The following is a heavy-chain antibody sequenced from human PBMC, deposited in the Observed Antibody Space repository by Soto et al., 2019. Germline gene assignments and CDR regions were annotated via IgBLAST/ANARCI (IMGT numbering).Heavy chain of an antibody. J-gene: IGHJ4*02. Sequence: QVQLVESGGGVVQPGRSLRLSCAASGFTFSSYGMHWVRQAPGKGLEWVAVISYDGSNKYYADSVKGRFTISRDNSKNTLYLQMNSLRAEDTAVYYCAKEGIADGILDYWGQGTLVTVS. V-gene: IGHV3-30*18. D-gene: IGHD6-13*01. CDR2: ISYDGSNK. CDR3: AKEGIADGILDY. CDR1: GFTFSSYG.